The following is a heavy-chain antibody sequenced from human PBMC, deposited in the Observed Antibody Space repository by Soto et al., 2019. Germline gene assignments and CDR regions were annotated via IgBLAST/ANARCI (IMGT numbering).Heavy chain of an antibody. CDR1: GFTFSSYG. CDR2: ISYDGSNK. V-gene: IGHV3-30*18. Sequence: GGSLRLSCAASGFTFSSYGMHWVRQAPGKGLEWVAVISYDGSNKYYADSVKGRFTISRDNSKNTLYLQMNSLRAEDTAVYYCAKDDYGDYFRAFDIWGQGTMVTVSS. D-gene: IGHD4-17*01. CDR3: AKDDYGDYFRAFDI. J-gene: IGHJ3*02.